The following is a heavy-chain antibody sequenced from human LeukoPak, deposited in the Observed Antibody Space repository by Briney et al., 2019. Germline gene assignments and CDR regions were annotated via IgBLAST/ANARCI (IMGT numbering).Heavy chain of an antibody. V-gene: IGHV1-69*05. CDR1: GGTFSSYA. Sequence: SVKVSCKASGGTFSSYAISWVRQAPGQGLEWMGGIIPIFGTANYAQKFQGRVTITTDESTSTAYMELSSLRSEDTAVYYCARGQVPAASLNWFDPWGQGTLVTVSS. CDR2: IIPIFGTA. D-gene: IGHD2-2*01. J-gene: IGHJ5*02. CDR3: ARGQVPAASLNWFDP.